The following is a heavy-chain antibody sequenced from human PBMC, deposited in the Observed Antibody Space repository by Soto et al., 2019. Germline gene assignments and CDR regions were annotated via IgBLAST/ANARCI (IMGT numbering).Heavy chain of an antibody. V-gene: IGHV1-18*01. J-gene: IGHJ4*01. Sequence: QVQLVQSGAEVKKPGASVKVSCKASGYTFTSYGISWVRQAPGQGLEWMGWISAYNGNTNYAQKLQGRVTMTTDTSPRTASKELTSLRSDDTAVYYFAGDLLDNAMECSNGYWGHGTLVTFCS. CDR2: ISAYNGNT. D-gene: IGHD3-10*02. CDR1: GYTFTSYG. CDR3: AGDLLDNAMECSNGY.